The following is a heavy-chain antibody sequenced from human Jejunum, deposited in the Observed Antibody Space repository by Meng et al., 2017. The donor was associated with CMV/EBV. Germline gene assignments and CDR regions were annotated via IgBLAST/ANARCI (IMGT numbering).Heavy chain of an antibody. V-gene: IGHV1-18*01. J-gene: IGHJ4*02. CDR3: ARGNQHLDY. CDR2: ISVYNGNT. CDR1: GYSFSNYG. Sequence: KVSCRASGYSFSNYGLTWVRQAPGQGLEWIGWISVYNGNTNYAQKFEDRITMTIDTLTKTGYLEVRSLRPDDTAVYYCARGNQHLDYWGQGSLVTVSS.